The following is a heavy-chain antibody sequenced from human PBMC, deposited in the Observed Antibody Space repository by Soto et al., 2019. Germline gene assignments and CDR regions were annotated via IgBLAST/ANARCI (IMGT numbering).Heavy chain of an antibody. Sequence: EVQLLESGGTLVQPGGSLRLSCAASGFTFSSYGMSWVRQAPGKGLGWVSAISSSGGSTYYADSVKGRFTFSRDNSKNTLYLQMNSLRAEDTAVYYCAKGSGSSWYSTWGQGTLVTVSS. CDR2: ISSSGGST. D-gene: IGHD6-13*01. CDR1: GFTFSSYG. CDR3: AKGSGSSWYST. J-gene: IGHJ4*02. V-gene: IGHV3-23*01.